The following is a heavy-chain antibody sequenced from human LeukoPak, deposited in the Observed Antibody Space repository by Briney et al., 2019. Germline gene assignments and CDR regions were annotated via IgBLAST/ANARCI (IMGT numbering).Heavy chain of an antibody. J-gene: IGHJ6*02. Sequence: GGSLRLSCAASGFTFSSYAMHWVRQAPGKGLEWVAVISYDGSNKYYADSVKGRFTISRDNAKNSLYLQMNSLRAEDTAVYYCARIAYGDYHGMDVWGQGTTVTVSS. CDR1: GFTFSSYA. V-gene: IGHV3-30-3*01. CDR3: ARIAYGDYHGMDV. D-gene: IGHD4-17*01. CDR2: ISYDGSNK.